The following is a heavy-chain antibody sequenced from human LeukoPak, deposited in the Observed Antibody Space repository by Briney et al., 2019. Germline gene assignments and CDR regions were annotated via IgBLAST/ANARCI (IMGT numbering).Heavy chain of an antibody. V-gene: IGHV4-59*01. CDR3: AGYYDSSFSY. CDR2: IYYSGST. CDR1: GGSISSYY. Sequence: PSETLSLTCTVSGGSISSYYWSWIRQPPGKGLEWIGYIYYSGSTNYNPSLKSRVTISVDTSKNQFSLKLSSVTAADTAVYYCAGYYDSSFSYWGQGTLVTVSS. J-gene: IGHJ4*02. D-gene: IGHD3-22*01.